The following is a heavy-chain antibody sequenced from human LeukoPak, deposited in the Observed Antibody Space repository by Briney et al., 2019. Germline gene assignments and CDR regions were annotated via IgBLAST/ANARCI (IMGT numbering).Heavy chain of an antibody. CDR1: GYTFTSYY. CDR2: INPSGGST. D-gene: IGHD2/OR15-2a*01. J-gene: IGHJ4*02. CDR3: AREGSMGDAFDY. Sequence: ASVKVSCKASGYTFTSYYMHWVRQAPGQGLEWMGIINPSGGSTSYAQKFQGRVTMTRDMSTSTVYMELSSLRSEDTAVYYCAREGSMGDAFDYWGQGTLVTVSS. V-gene: IGHV1-46*01.